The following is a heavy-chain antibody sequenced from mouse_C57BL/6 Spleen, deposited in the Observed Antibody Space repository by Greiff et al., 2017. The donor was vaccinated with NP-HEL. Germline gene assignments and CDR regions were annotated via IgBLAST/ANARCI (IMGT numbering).Heavy chain of an antibody. CDR1: GYTFTSYW. CDR3: ARSGWDDAMDY. V-gene: IGHV1-72*01. CDR2: IDPNSGGT. D-gene: IGHD3-1*01. Sequence: QVQLKQPGAELVKPGASVKLSCKASGYTFTSYWMHWVKQRPGRGLEWIGRIDPNSGGTKYNEKFKSKATLTVDNPSSTAYMQLSSLTSEDSAVYYCARSGWDDAMDYWGQGTSVTVSS. J-gene: IGHJ4*01.